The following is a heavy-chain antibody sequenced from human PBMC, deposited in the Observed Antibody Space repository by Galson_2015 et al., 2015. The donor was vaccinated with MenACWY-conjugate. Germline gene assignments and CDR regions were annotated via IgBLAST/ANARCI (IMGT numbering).Heavy chain of an antibody. Sequence: SLRLSCAASGFTFNNYWMHWVRQPPGKGLKWISYIKADGSFSNYADSVKGRFTISTGNAKNMVYLQMDGLGDEDTAVYFCARDNNWSFVSWGQGTLVTVSS. D-gene: IGHD1-1*01. J-gene: IGHJ4*02. CDR2: IKADGSFS. CDR1: GFTFNNYW. CDR3: ARDNNWSFVS. V-gene: IGHV3-74*01.